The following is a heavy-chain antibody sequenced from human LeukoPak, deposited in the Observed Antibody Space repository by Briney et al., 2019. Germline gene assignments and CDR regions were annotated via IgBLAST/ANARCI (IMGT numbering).Heavy chain of an antibody. CDR2: ISPKNGGT. D-gene: IGHD4-17*01. CDR3: ASRTTVTSGFEY. V-gene: IGHV1-2*02. CDR1: GYTLTDYY. J-gene: IGHJ4*02. Sequence: ASVKLSCKASGYTLTDYYMHWVRQAPGQGLEWMGWISPKNGGTDYAQKFQGRVTMTRDTSVNTAYMELTSLRSDDTGVYFCASRTTVTSGFEYWGQGTLVTVSS.